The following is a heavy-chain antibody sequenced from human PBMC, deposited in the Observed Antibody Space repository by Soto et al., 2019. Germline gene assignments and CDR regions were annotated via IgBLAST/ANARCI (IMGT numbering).Heavy chain of an antibody. J-gene: IGHJ4*02. CDR1: GFSLTTARVG. D-gene: IGHD2-21*01. CDR2: IYWDDRN. CDR3: ARACGGRSIY. Sequence: QITLKESGPPLVKPTQTLTLTCTSSGFSLTTARVGVGWIRQPPGKALQWLADIYWDDRNTYSPSLKSRLTITKDTTKNQVALTMTDIEPVDASTYYCARACGGRSIYWGQGTLVTVSS. V-gene: IGHV2-5*02.